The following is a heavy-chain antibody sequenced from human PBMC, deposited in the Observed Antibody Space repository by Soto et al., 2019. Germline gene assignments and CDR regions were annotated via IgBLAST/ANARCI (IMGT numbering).Heavy chain of an antibody. D-gene: IGHD4-17*01. CDR1: GYTFNKYS. J-gene: IGHJ4*02. V-gene: IGHV1-18*04. CDR3: TRGNGDFAGDFDY. CDR2: ISASNGNT. Sequence: QGQLVQSGAEVKKPGASVKDSCKASGYTFNKYSISWVRQAPGQGLEWMGWISASNGNTDFAQKFQGRGTMAIDTATSTAYMELRSLRADDTAVFYCTRGNGDFAGDFDYWGQGTLGTVSS.